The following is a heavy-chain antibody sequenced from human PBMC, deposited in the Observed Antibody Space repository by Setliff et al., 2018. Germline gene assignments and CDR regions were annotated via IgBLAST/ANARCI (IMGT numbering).Heavy chain of an antibody. CDR3: ARGGTYRYFDY. J-gene: IGHJ4*02. CDR1: PGPISRHY. Sequence: SETLSLTCTVSPGPISRHYWSWFRQAPGKGLEWIGYRHDNGERDYNPSLGSRVTISVDTSKNQFSLKLRSVTAADTAVYYCARGGTYRYFDYWGQGALVTVSS. CDR2: RHDNGER. V-gene: IGHV4-59*11.